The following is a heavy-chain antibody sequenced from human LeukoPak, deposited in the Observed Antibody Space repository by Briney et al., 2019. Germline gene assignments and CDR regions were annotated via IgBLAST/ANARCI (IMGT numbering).Heavy chain of an antibody. CDR1: GGSISSGSYY. J-gene: IGHJ5*02. CDR2: IYTSGST. V-gene: IGHV4-61*02. Sequence: SQTLSLTCTVSGGSISSGSYYWSWIRQPAGKGLEWIGRIYTSGSTYYNPSLKSRVTISVDTSKNQFSLKLSSVTAADTAVYYCARPPWFDPWGQGTLVTVSS. CDR3: ARPPWFDP.